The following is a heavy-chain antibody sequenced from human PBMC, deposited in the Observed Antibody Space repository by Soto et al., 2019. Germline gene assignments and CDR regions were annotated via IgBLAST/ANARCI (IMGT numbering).Heavy chain of an antibody. CDR1: GGTFSSYA. CDR2: IIPIFGTA. J-gene: IGHJ3*02. CDR3: ASTKQWLVTPLAYGAFDI. D-gene: IGHD6-19*01. Sequence: SVNISCKASGGTFSSYAISWVRQAPGEGLEWMGGIIPIFGTANYAQKFQGRVTITADESTSTAYMELSSLRSEDTAVYYCASTKQWLVTPLAYGAFDIWGHGTLVNV. V-gene: IGHV1-69*13.